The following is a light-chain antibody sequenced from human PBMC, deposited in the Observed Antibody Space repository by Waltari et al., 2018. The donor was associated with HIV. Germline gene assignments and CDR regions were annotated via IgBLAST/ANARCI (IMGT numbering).Light chain of an antibody. CDR1: SSDVGGYNF. J-gene: IGLJ1*01. CDR2: EGS. CDR3: CSYTSSNTYV. V-gene: IGLV2-23*01. Sequence: QSALTQPASVSGSPGQAITISCTGTSSDVGGYNFVSWYQQHPGKAPKLMIYEGSKRPSGVSNRFSGSKSGNTASLTISVLQAEDEADYYCCSYTSSNTYVFGTGTEVSVL.